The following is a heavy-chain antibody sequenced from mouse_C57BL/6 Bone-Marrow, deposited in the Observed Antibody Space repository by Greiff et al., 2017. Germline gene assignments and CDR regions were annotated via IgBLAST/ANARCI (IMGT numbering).Heavy chain of an antibody. CDR3: ARWGLYDGYYVGAIAS. V-gene: IGHV1-52*01. D-gene: IGHD2-3*01. CDR2: IDPSDSET. Sequence: QVQLQQPGAELVRPGSSVKLSCKASGYTFTSYWMHWVKQRPIQGLEWIGNIDPSDSETHYNQKFKDKATLTVDKSSSTAYMQLSSLTSEDSAVYCCARWGLYDGYYVGAIASSGQGTAVTVAS. J-gene: IGHJ4*01. CDR1: GYTFTSYW.